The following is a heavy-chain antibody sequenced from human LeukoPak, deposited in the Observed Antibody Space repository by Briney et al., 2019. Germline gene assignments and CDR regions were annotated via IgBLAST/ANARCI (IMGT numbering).Heavy chain of an antibody. D-gene: IGHD3-10*01. CDR2: ISSSSSYI. CDR1: GFTFCRYS. V-gene: IGHV3-21*01. Sequence: GGSLRLSCAASGFTFCRYSMHWLPRAPGEGLEGVTSISSSSSYIYYADSVKGRFTISRDNAKNSLYLQMNSLRAEDTAVYYCARFGESYYYYYGMDVWGQGTTVTVSS. J-gene: IGHJ6*02. CDR3: ARFGESYYYYYGMDV.